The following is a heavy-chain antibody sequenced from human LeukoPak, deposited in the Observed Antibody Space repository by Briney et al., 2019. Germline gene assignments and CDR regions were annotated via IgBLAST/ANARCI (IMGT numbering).Heavy chain of an antibody. CDR2: IKAKAHGGTI. V-gene: IGHV3-15*01. Sequence: RPVGSLRLSCAASGFTFINAWMAWVRQAPGKGLEWVGRIKAKAHGGTIEYAAPVKGRFTISRDDSKNTLYLQMNSLKTEDTAVYYCTTDGVGVEGATYDNWGQGTLVSVSS. CDR1: GFTFINAW. J-gene: IGHJ4*02. CDR3: TTDGVGVEGATYDN. D-gene: IGHD1-26*01.